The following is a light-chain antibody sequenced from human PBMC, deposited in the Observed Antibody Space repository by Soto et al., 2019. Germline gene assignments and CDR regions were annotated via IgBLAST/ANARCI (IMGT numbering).Light chain of an antibody. J-gene: IGLJ2*01. CDR2: GTY. CDR1: SSNIGSYT. V-gene: IGLV1-44*01. Sequence: QSVLTQPPSASGTPGQRITISCSGSSSNIGSYTVNWYQQLPGTAPSLLIYGTYQRPSGVTGRFSGSKSGTSASLAISGLQSEDEADYYCAAWDDSLKGVVFGGGPKLTVL. CDR3: AAWDDSLKGVV.